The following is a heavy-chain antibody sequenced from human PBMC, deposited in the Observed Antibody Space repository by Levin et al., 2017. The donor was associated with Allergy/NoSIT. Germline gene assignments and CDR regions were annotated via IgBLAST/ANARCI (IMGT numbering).Heavy chain of an antibody. J-gene: IGHJ3*01. CDR1: GFNFGDFA. V-gene: IGHV3-23*01. CDR3: AKKQGGTTGFSFDV. D-gene: IGHD1-14*01. CDR2: ITGTGGNS. Sequence: PWASVKVSCAASGFNFGDFAMAWVRQAPGKGLEWVSVITGTGGNSYYGDSVKGRFTVSRDNFKDTLYLELNSLRAEDTAIYYCAKKQGGTTGFSFDVWGQGTMVTVSS.